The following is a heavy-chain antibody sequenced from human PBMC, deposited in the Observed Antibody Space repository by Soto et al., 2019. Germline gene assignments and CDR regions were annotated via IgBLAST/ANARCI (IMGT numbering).Heavy chain of an antibody. CDR3: AKGRGRYYGFDV. J-gene: IGHJ6*02. V-gene: IGHV3-30*18. CDR1: GFTFSSYG. Sequence: QVQLVESGGGVVQPGRSLRLSCAASGFTFSSYGMHWVRQAPGKGLEWVAVISYDGSNKYYADSVKGRFTISRDNSKNTLELEIDRLGGEDTGGYLLAKGRGRYYGFDVWGPGTTVTVSS. CDR2: ISYDGSNK. D-gene: IGHD6-25*01.